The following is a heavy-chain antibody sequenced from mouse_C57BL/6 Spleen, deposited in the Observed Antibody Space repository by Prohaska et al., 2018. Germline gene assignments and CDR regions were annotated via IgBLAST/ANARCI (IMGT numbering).Heavy chain of an antibody. CDR1: GYAFSSSW. CDR2: IYPGDGDT. D-gene: IGHD2-5*01. Sequence: QVQLQQSGPELVKPGASVKISCKASGYAFSSSWMNWVKQRPGKGLEWIVRIYPGDGDTNYNGKFKGKATLTADKSSSTAYMQLNSLTSEDSAVYYCAAYYSNSGAMDYWGQGTSVTVSS. J-gene: IGHJ4*01. CDR3: AAYYSNSGAMDY. V-gene: IGHV1-82*01.